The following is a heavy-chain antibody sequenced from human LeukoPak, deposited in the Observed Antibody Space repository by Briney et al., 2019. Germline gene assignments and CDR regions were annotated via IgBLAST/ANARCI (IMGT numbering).Heavy chain of an antibody. CDR1: RFTFRNYW. CDR2: ISSDGTDS. V-gene: IGHV3-74*01. CDR3: ARVHNSGWPDY. J-gene: IGHJ4*02. D-gene: IGHD6-19*01. Sequence: GSLRLSCAASRFTFRNYWMHWVRQAPGKGLVWVSRISSDGTDSTYADSVKGRFTIFRDNSKNTLYLQMNSLRAEDTAVYYCARVHNSGWPDYWGQGTLVTVSS.